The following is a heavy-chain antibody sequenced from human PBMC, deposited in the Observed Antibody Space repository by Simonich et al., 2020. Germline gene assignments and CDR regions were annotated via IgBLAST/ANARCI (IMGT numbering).Heavy chain of an antibody. CDR2: INPNSWGT. V-gene: IGHV1-2*02. CDR1: GYTFTGYY. Sequence: QVQLVQSGAEVKQPGASVKVSCKASGYTFTGYYMHWLRQAPGQGLGVVVCINPNSWGTHHPQKFQGRVTMTRETSIRTAYMERSRLGSDDTAVYYCARVRFEAFDIWGQGTMVTVSS. J-gene: IGHJ3*02. CDR3: ARVRFEAFDI.